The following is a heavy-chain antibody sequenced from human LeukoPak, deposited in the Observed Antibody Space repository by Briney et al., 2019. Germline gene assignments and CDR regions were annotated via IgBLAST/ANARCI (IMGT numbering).Heavy chain of an antibody. Sequence: GASVKLSCKASGYIFTKYVVHWVRQAPGQRPEWMGWIKAGNGDTKYSQNFQDRLTITRDTSASTVYMELSSLTSEDTALYYCATDDCGDTCYPEGYWGQGTLVTVSS. CDR3: ATDDCGDTCYPEGY. D-gene: IGHD2-21*01. J-gene: IGHJ4*02. CDR1: GYIFTKYV. CDR2: IKAGNGDT. V-gene: IGHV1-3*01.